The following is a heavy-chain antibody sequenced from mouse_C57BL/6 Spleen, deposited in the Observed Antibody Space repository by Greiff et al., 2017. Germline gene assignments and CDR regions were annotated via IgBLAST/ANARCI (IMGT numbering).Heavy chain of an antibody. J-gene: IGHJ3*01. CDR3: ARGGYYGRSGAWFAY. CDR2: IDPSDSYT. D-gene: IGHD1-1*01. Sequence: QVQLQQPGAELVMPGASVKLSCKASGYTFTSYWMHWVKQRPGQGLEWIGEIDPSDSYTNYNQKFKGKSTLTVDKSSSTAYMQLSSLTSEDSAVYYCARGGYYGRSGAWFAYWGQGTLVTVSA. V-gene: IGHV1-69*01. CDR1: GYTFTSYW.